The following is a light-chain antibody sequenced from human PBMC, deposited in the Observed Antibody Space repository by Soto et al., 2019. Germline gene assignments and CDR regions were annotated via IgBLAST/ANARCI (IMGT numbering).Light chain of an antibody. CDR2: GAS. V-gene: IGKV3-20*01. CDR1: QSVSSSF. J-gene: IGKJ5*01. CDR3: QQYGISSIT. Sequence: ENVFTQSPGTRSLSPGERATLSCRATQSVSSSFLAWYQQKPGQAPRLIIFGASNRETGIPDRFSGSGAETEFTLTISRLEPEDFAVDYCQQYGISSITFGQGTRLEIK.